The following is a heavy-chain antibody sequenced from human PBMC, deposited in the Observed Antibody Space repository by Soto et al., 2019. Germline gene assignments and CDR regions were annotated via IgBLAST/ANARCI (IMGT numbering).Heavy chain of an antibody. J-gene: IGHJ5*02. Sequence: SQTLSLTCAISGDSVSSNTASWNWIRQSPSRGLEWLGRTYFRSKWYNDYAVSVKSRIIINPDTSNNQFSLQLNSVAPEDTAVYFCAKGDNLGPKTGYAFDPWGQGIMVTVSS. V-gene: IGHV6-1*01. CDR2: TYFRSKWYN. CDR1: GDSVSSNTAS. CDR3: AKGDNLGPKTGYAFDP. D-gene: IGHD5-12*01.